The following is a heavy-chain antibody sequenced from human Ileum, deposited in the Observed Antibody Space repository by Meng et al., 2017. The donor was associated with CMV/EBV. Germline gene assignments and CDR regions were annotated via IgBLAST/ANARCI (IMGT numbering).Heavy chain of an antibody. D-gene: IGHD2-2*01. V-gene: IGHV4-4*07. CDR1: DGSISSYY. Sequence: QGPLQESGPGLVKPSDTLSLTCTVSDGSISSYYWSWIRQSAGKGLEWIGRIHTSGTTNYNPSLKSRVTLSLDTSKDQFSLKLTSVTAADTAVYYCAREKSSCTSSTCYGVDSWGQGTLVTVSS. J-gene: IGHJ4*02. CDR2: IHTSGTT. CDR3: AREKSSCTSSTCYGVDS.